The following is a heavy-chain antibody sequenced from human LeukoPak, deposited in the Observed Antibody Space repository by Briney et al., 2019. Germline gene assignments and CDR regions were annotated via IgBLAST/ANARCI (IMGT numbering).Heavy chain of an antibody. D-gene: IGHD3-22*01. Sequence: PGGSLRLSCVASGFTFSSYSMNWVRQAPGKGLEWVSFISSSSSYIYYADSVKGRFTISRDNAKNSLYLQMNSLRAEDTAVYYCARNAASGVVVITSFDYWGQGTLVTVSS. J-gene: IGHJ4*02. V-gene: IGHV3-21*01. CDR3: ARNAASGVVVITSFDY. CDR2: ISSSSSYI. CDR1: GFTFSSYS.